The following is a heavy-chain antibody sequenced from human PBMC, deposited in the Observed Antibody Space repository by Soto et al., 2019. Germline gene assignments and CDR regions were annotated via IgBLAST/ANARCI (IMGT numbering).Heavy chain of an antibody. V-gene: IGHV4-31*03. Sequence: QVQLQESGPGLVKPSQTQSLTCTVSGGSMNSGGYCWNWIRQHPGEGLEWIGCISYGGTTSYNPSLKSRLTISVDTSKNQFSLMLNSVTAADTAVYYCSRGILVWGQGTLITVSS. CDR2: ISYGGTT. D-gene: IGHD2-15*01. J-gene: IGHJ4*02. CDR3: SRGILV. CDR1: GGSMNSGGYC.